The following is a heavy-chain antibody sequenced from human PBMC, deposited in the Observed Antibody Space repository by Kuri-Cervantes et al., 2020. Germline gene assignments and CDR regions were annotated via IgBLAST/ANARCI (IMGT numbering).Heavy chain of an antibody. Sequence: GSLRLSCTVSGGPISGYYWIWIRQPPGKGLEWIGLIHYSGNTNYNPSLKSRVTISVDTSKNQFSLKLSSVTAADTAVYYCARGNRRLRGTEAAGCGWFDPWGQGTLVTVSS. CDR1: GGPISGYY. V-gene: IGHV4-59*12. D-gene: IGHD4-17*01. CDR2: IHYSGNT. J-gene: IGHJ5*02. CDR3: ARGNRRLRGTEAAGCGWFDP.